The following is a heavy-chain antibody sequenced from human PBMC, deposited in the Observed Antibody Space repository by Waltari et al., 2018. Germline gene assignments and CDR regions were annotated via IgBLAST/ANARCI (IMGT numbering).Heavy chain of an antibody. V-gene: IGHV4-34*01. CDR2: INHSGRT. Sequence: QVQLQQWGAGLLKPSETLSLTCAVYGGSFSGYYWRWIRQPPGKGREWIGEINHSGRTNYNPSLKSRVTISVDTSKNQFSLKLSSVTAADTAVYYCARGGSSSGFRLLNYYYGMDVWGQGTTVTVSS. CDR3: ARGGSSSGFRLLNYYYGMDV. J-gene: IGHJ6*02. D-gene: IGHD3-22*01. CDR1: GGSFSGYY.